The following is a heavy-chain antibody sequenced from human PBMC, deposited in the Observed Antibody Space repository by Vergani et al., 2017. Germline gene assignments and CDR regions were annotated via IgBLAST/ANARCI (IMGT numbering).Heavy chain of an antibody. Sequence: QVQLQQWGAGLLKPSETLSVTCAVYGGSFSGYYWSWIRPPPGKGLEWIGEINHSGSTNYKPSLKSRVTITVDTSKNQFSLKLGSVTAADTAVYYCARLRVVVVSAAILHYCYYGMDVWGQGTTVTVSS. CDR1: GGSFSGYY. V-gene: IGHV4-34*01. CDR2: INHSGST. D-gene: IGHD2-2*01. CDR3: ARLRVVVVSAAILHYCYYGMDV. J-gene: IGHJ6*02.